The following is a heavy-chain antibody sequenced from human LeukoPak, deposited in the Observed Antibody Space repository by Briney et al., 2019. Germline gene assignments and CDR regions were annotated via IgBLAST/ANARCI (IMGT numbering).Heavy chain of an antibody. V-gene: IGHV3-7*01. CDR1: SFTFSNCG. Sequence: GGSLKLSCVASSFTFSNCGMSWLRQTPGRGPERVANINEDGVEKHYADSVKGRFTITRDNAKNTLYLQINSLRAEDAAVYYCAAERRGSSYYDGKEAFDHWGQGTLVAVSS. CDR2: INEDGVEK. CDR3: AAERRGSSYYDGKEAFDH. D-gene: IGHD4-23*01. J-gene: IGHJ4*02.